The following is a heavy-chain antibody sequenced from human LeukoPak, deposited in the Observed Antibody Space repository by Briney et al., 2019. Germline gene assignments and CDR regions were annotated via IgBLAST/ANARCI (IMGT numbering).Heavy chain of an antibody. CDR1: GGSISSGFHY. J-gene: IGHJ3*02. CDR2: IYYRGSA. D-gene: IGHD5-18*01. Sequence: SETLSLTCTVSGGSISSGFHYWGWIRQSPGTGLDWIGSIYYRGSAYYNPSLKSRVTISVDTSKNQFSLKLSSVTAADTAVYFCARAGYDYGWRDSFDIWGQGTMVTVSS. V-gene: IGHV4-39*07. CDR3: ARAGYDYGWRDSFDI.